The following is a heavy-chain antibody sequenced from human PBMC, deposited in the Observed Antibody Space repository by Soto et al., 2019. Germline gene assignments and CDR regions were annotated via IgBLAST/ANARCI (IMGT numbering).Heavy chain of an antibody. Sequence: GESLKISCKGSGYSFTSYWIGWVRQMPGKGLEWMGIIYPGDSDTRYSPSFQGQVTISADKSISTAYLQWSSLKASDTAMYYCARQRDCSGGSCYGAFDIWGQGTMATVSS. CDR3: ARQRDCSGGSCYGAFDI. D-gene: IGHD2-15*01. CDR1: GYSFTSYW. V-gene: IGHV5-51*01. J-gene: IGHJ3*02. CDR2: IYPGDSDT.